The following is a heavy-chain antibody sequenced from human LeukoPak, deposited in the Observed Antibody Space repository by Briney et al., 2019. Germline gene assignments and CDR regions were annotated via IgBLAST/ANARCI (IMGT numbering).Heavy chain of an antibody. CDR3: ARIGTGYSYGKDY. V-gene: IGHV4-4*02. Sequence: GSLRLSCVASGFTFSNYEMNWVRQPPGKGLEWIGEIYHSGSTNYNPSLKSRATISVDKSKNQFSLKLSSVTAADTAVYYCARIGTGYSYGKDYWGQGTLVTVSS. CDR1: GFTFSNYEM. D-gene: IGHD5-18*01. CDR2: IYHSGST. J-gene: IGHJ4*02.